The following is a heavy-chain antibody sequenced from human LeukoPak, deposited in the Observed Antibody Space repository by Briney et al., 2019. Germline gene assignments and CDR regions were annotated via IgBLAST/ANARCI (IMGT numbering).Heavy chain of an antibody. CDR1: GASISSSTYY. V-gene: IGHV4-39*01. D-gene: IGHD2-15*01. J-gene: IGHJ4*02. CDR2: VYCSGST. Sequence: SETLSLTCTVSGASISSSTYYWGWIRQPPGKGLEWIGTVYCSGSTSYYPALKSRVTISVYTSKNQFSLKLTSVTAADTAVYSFATQAAGGPLDYWGQGTLVTVSS. CDR3: ATQAAGGPLDY.